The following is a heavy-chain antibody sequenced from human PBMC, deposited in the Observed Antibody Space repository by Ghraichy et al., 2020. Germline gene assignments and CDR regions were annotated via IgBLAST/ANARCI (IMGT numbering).Heavy chain of an antibody. Sequence: GGSLRLSCEVSGFTFTGFALNWVRQAPGKGLEWVSAISGSGGTTYYADSVKGRFTISSDYTKNTLYLQMNSLTADDTAVYYCAKDHVARRGWYIPTIFDSWGPGTLVHVSS. D-gene: IGHD6-19*01. J-gene: IGHJ4*01. V-gene: IGHV3-23*01. CDR1: GFTFTGFA. CDR2: ISGSGGTT. CDR3: AKDHVARRGWYIPTIFDS.